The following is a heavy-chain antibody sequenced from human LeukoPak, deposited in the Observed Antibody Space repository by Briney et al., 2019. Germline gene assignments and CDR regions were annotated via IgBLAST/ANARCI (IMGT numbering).Heavy chain of an antibody. D-gene: IGHD2-15*01. J-gene: IGHJ4*02. CDR2: ISGSGGGT. CDR3: AKDLGLVVVAATLDY. CDR1: GFTFSSYA. V-gene: IGHV3-23*01. Sequence: PGGSLRLSCAASGFTFSSYAMSWVRQAPGKGLEWVSAISGSGGGTYYADSVKGRFTISRDNSKNTLYLQMNSLRAEDTAVYYCAKDLGLVVVAATLDYWGQGTLVTVSS.